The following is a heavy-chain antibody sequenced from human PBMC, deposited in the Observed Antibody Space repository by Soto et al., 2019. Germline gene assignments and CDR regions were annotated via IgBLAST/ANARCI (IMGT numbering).Heavy chain of an antibody. D-gene: IGHD5-18*01. V-gene: IGHV4-30-4*01. CDR1: GGSISSGDYY. CDR2: IYYSGST. J-gene: IGHJ6*02. CDR3: ARGGGIQHTCMDV. Sequence: SETLSLTCTVSGGSISSGDYYWSWIRQPPGKGLEWIGYIYYSGSTYYNPSLKSRVTISVDTSKNQFSLKLSSVTAADTAVYYGARGGGIQHTCMDVWGQGTTVTVSS.